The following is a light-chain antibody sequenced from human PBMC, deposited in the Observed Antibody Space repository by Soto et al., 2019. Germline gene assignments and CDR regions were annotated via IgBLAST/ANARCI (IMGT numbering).Light chain of an antibody. V-gene: IGKV3-20*01. J-gene: IGKJ1*01. CDR1: QSLSSNY. CDR2: GAS. CDR3: QHYHSSPWT. Sequence: EIVLTQSAGTLSLSPGERATLSCRASQSLSSNYIAWYQQKPGQAPRLLIYGASSRATGIPDRFSGSGSGTDFTLTISRLEPEDFAVYYCQHYHSSPWTFGQGTKVDIK.